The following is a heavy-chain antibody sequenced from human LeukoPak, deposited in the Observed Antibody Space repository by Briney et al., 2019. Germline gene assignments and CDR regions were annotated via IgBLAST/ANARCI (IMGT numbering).Heavy chain of an antibody. CDR2: ISGGGDRT. Sequence: GGSLRLSCAASGFSFSNYCMTWVRQAPGKGLEWVSAISGGGDRTYYADSVKGRFTISRDNSKNTLYLQMTSLRGEDTAVYYCAKDRNFYDNSGYYYGDYWGQGTLVTPSS. D-gene: IGHD3-22*01. V-gene: IGHV3-23*01. CDR3: AKDRNFYDNSGYYYGDY. CDR1: GFSFSNYC. J-gene: IGHJ4*02.